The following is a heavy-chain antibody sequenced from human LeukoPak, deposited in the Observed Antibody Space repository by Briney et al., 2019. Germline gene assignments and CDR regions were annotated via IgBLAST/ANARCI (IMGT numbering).Heavy chain of an antibody. Sequence: GGSLRLSCAATGFTFKDYGMHWVRQPPGKGLEWVSSINWNGGGTDYANSVKGRFTISRDNAKNSLYLQLSSLRPEDTALYYCAKHMRATNTYSFFGLDVWGQGTTVTVSS. CDR3: AKHMRATNTYSFFGLDV. V-gene: IGHV3-9*01. J-gene: IGHJ6*02. CDR1: GFTFKDYG. D-gene: IGHD1-26*01. CDR2: INWNGGGT.